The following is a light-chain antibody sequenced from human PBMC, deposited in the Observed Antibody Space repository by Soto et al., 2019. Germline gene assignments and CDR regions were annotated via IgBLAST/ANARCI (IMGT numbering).Light chain of an antibody. Sequence: IGMTPSPATLSVSPGARATLSCRASQTIYSNVAWYQQRPGQPPRLLIYRASSRATGIPSRFSGSGSGTEFTLTIGGLQPDDFATYYCQHYYDYPWTFGQGTKVDIK. CDR3: QHYYDYPWT. CDR2: RAS. J-gene: IGKJ1*01. V-gene: IGKV3-15*01. CDR1: QTIYSN.